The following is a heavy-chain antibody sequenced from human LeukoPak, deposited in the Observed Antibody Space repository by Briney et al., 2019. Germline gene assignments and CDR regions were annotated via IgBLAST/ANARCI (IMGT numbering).Heavy chain of an antibody. CDR1: GGSISSYY. D-gene: IGHD3-10*01. CDR3: ARDRGIRFLGGFYSYYMDV. J-gene: IGHJ6*03. V-gene: IGHV4-4*07. Sequence: SETLSLTCTVSGGSISSYYWSWIRQPAGKGLEWIGRIYTSGSTNYNPSLKSRVTISLDTSKNRFFLKLDSVTAADTALYYCARDRGIRFLGGFYSYYMDVWGEGTAVTVSS. CDR2: IYTSGST.